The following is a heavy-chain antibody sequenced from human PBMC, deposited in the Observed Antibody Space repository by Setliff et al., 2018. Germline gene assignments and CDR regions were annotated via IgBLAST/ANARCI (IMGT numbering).Heavy chain of an antibody. D-gene: IGHD3-22*01. J-gene: IGHJ4*02. CDR1: GGSISTNSYY. CDR3: ARAPRYFDSTGSYFDG. CDR2: MCFSGST. Sequence: PSETLSLTCTVSGGSISTNSYYWGWIRQPPGKGLEWIGSMCFSGSTYYNPSLKSRVTMSIDKSKNEFSLKMSSVTAADTAVYYCARAPRYFDSTGSYFDGWGQGTLVTVSS. V-gene: IGHV4-39*07.